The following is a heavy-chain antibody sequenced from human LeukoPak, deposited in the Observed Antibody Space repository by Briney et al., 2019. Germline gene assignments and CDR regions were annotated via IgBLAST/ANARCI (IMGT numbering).Heavy chain of an antibody. CDR2: IYYSGST. J-gene: IGHJ3*02. D-gene: IGHD2-21*01. CDR1: GGSISSSSYY. V-gene: IGHV4-39*07. Sequence: PSETLSLTCTVSGGSISSSSYYWGWIRQPPGKGLEWIGSIYYSGSTYYNPSLKSRVTISVDTSKNQFSLKLSSVTAADTAVYYCARAEDSTLAYCGGDCYLSAFDIWGQGTMVTVSS. CDR3: ARAEDSTLAYCGGDCYLSAFDI.